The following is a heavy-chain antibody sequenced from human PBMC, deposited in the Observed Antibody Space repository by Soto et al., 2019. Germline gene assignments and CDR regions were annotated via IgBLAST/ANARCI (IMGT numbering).Heavy chain of an antibody. V-gene: IGHV4-59*01. CDR1: GGSINSYY. CDR3: ARGRHWLDY. D-gene: IGHD6-19*01. Sequence: QVQLQESGPGLVKPPETLSLTCTVSGGSINSYYWSWIRQPPGKAPEWIGYIYYSGSTNYNPSLMSRVTISVDTSKSHFSLKLSSVTAADTAVYYCARGRHWLDYWGQGTLVTVSS. CDR2: IYYSGST. J-gene: IGHJ4*02.